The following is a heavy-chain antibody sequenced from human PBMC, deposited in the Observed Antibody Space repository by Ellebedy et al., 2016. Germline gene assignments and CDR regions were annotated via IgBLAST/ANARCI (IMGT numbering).Heavy chain of an antibody. CDR1: GFIFNNYC. CDR2: IKRDGSET. V-gene: IGHV3-7*01. J-gene: IGHJ4*02. CDR3: VRDGIPGVGTFDY. Sequence: GGSLRLXXAASGFIFNNYCMNWVRQAPGKGLEWVASIKRDGSETYYVDSVKGRFTISRDNAKKSVFLQMNSLRVEDTGVYYCVRDGIPGVGTFDYWGPGTQVTVSS. D-gene: IGHD3-10*01.